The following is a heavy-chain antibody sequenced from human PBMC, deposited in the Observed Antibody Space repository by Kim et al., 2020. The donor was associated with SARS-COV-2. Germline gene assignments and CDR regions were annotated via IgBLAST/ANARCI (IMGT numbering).Heavy chain of an antibody. D-gene: IGHD6-13*01. Sequence: GGSLRLSCAASGFTFGSYAMHWVRQAPGKGLEWVAVISYDGSNKYYADSVKGRFTISRDNSKNTLYLQMNSLRAEDTAVYYCAREKVSSSWEYYYYGMDVWGQGTTVTVSS. CDR2: ISYDGSNK. J-gene: IGHJ6*02. CDR1: GFTFGSYA. V-gene: IGHV3-30*04. CDR3: AREKVSSSWEYYYYGMDV.